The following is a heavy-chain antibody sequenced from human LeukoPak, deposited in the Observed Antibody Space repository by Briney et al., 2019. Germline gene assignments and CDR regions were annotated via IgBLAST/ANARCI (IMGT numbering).Heavy chain of an antibody. CDR2: ITLSSSSTT. D-gene: IGHD6-19*01. J-gene: IGHJ6*03. CDR3: ARVIAVAPYYYMDV. Sequence: PGGSLRLSCAASGFTFSSYNMNWVRQAPGKGLEWVSHITLSSSSTTYYADSVKGRFTISRDNAKNSLYLQMNSLRAEDTAVYYCARVIAVAPYYYMDVWGKGTTVTVSS. CDR1: GFTFSSYN. V-gene: IGHV3-48*01.